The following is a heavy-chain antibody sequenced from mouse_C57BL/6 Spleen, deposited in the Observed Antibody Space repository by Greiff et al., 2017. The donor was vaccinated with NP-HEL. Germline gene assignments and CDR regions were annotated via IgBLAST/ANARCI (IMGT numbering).Heavy chain of an antibody. Sequence: EVQVVESGEGLVKPGGSLKLSCAASGFTFSSYAMSWVRQTPEKRLEWVAYVSSGGDYIYYADTVKGRFTISSDNARNTLYLQMSSLKSEDTAMYYCTRRYDYFDYWGQGTTLTVSS. D-gene: IGHD2-3*01. CDR3: TRRYDYFDY. J-gene: IGHJ2*01. CDR1: GFTFSSYA. V-gene: IGHV5-9-1*02. CDR2: VSSGGDYI.